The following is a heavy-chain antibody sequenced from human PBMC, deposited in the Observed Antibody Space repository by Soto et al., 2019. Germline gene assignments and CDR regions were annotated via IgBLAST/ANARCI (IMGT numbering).Heavy chain of an antibody. D-gene: IGHD2-15*01. Sequence: GGSLRLSCAASGFTFSNAWMSWVRQAPGKGLEWVGRIKSKTDGGTTDYAAPVKGRFTISRDDSKNTLYLQMNSLKTVDTTVYYCTTDLCSGGSCYSNYYYYYGMDVWGQGTTVTVSS. CDR3: TTDLCSGGSCYSNYYYYYGMDV. V-gene: IGHV3-15*01. CDR1: GFTFSNAW. J-gene: IGHJ6*02. CDR2: IKSKTDGGTT.